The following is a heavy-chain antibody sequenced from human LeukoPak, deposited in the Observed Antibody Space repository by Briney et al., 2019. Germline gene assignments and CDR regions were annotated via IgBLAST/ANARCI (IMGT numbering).Heavy chain of an antibody. Sequence: GGSLRLSCAASGFTFSTYAIHWVRQAPGKGLEWVAAIWYDGSNQYYPHSVKGRFTISRDNSKNTLYLQMNSLRAEDTAVYYCAKCVGWLHNPLDYWGQGTLVTVSS. CDR3: AKCVGWLHNPLDY. J-gene: IGHJ4*02. CDR1: GFTFSTYA. V-gene: IGHV3-33*06. CDR2: IWYDGSNQ. D-gene: IGHD5-24*01.